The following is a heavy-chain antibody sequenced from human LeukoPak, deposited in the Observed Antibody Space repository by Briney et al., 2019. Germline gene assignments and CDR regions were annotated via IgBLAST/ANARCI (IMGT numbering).Heavy chain of an antibody. D-gene: IGHD6-13*01. V-gene: IGHV1-8*01. CDR1: GYTFTSYD. CDR2: MNPNSGNT. Sequence: ASVKVSCKASGYTFTSYDINWVRQATGQGLEWMGWMNPNSGNTGYAQMFQGRVTMTRNTSISTAYMELSSLRSEDTAVYYCARALSSSLGYWGQGTLVTVSS. CDR3: ARALSSSLGY. J-gene: IGHJ4*02.